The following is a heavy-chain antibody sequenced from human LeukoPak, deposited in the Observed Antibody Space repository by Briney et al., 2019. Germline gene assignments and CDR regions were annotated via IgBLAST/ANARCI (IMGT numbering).Heavy chain of an antibody. CDR3: ARVYYSSSYDYWYFDL. J-gene: IGHJ2*01. Sequence: SETLSLTCTVSGGSIRSYYWSWIRQPPGKGLEWIGYIYYSGSTNYNPALKSRVTISVDTSKNQFSLKLSSVTAADTAVYYCARVYYSSSYDYWYFDLWGRGTLVTVSS. V-gene: IGHV4-59*01. CDR1: GGSIRSYY. D-gene: IGHD6-13*01. CDR2: IYYSGST.